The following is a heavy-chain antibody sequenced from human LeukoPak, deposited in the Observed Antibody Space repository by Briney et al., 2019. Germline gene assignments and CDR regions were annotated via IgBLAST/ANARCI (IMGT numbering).Heavy chain of an antibody. V-gene: IGHV4-4*02. Sequence: SGTLSLTCGVSGGSITNTNYWTWVRQPPGKGLEWSGEVNLQGSTNYNPSLMGRVAISVDTSENHISLQLTSVTAADTAVYYCARDSDDGIAAARPYGMDVWGQGTTVTVSS. J-gene: IGHJ6*02. CDR3: ARDSDDGIAAARPYGMDV. CDR2: VNLQGST. D-gene: IGHD6-13*01. CDR1: GGSITNTNY.